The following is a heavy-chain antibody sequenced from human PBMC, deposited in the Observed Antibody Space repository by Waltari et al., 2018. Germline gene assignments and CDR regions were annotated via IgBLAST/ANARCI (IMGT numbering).Heavy chain of an antibody. Sequence: QVQLQQWGAGLLKPSETLSLTCAVYGGSFSGYYWSWIRQPPGKGLEWIGEINHSGSTNYTPSLKSRVTISVDTSKNQFSLKLSSVTAADTAVYYCAKHDYGDYNFAYWGQGTLVTVSS. J-gene: IGHJ4*02. CDR2: INHSGST. CDR1: GGSFSGYY. V-gene: IGHV4-34*01. CDR3: AKHDYGDYNFAY. D-gene: IGHD4-17*01.